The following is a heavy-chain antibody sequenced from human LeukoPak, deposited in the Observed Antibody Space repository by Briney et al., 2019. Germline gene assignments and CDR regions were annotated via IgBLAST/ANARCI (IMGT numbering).Heavy chain of an antibody. V-gene: IGHV1-2*02. J-gene: IGHJ5*02. CDR1: GYTFTGYY. Sequence: ASVKVSCKASGYTFTGYYMHWVRQAPGQGLECMGWINPNSGGTIYAQKFQGRVTMTRDTSISTVYMELSRLRSDDTAVYYCARAPPITRGPFDPWGQGTLVTVSS. CDR3: ARAPPITRGPFDP. CDR2: INPNSGGT. D-gene: IGHD3-10*01.